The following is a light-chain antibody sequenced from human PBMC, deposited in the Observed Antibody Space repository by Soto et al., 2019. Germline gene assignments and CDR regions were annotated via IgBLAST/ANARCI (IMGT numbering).Light chain of an antibody. CDR2: AAS. CDR3: QQLNSYPPYT. J-gene: IGKJ2*01. Sequence: IPLTQSPSSLSASVGDRVTITCRASQGISHSLAWYQQKPGKAPKLLIYAASTLQSGVPSRFSGSGSGTDFTLTISSLQPEDFATYYCQQLNSYPPYTFGQGTKLEVK. V-gene: IGKV1-9*01. CDR1: QGISHS.